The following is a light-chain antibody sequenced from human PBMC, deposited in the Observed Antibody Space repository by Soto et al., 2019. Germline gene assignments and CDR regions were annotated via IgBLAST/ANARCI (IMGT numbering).Light chain of an antibody. J-gene: IGKJ1*01. CDR1: QSISSW. V-gene: IGKV1-5*01. CDR2: DAS. CDR3: QQYNSYSWT. Sequence: IQMTQSPSNLSASVSVRVPITCRASQSISSWLAWYQQKPGKAPKLLIYDASSLESGVPSRFSGSGSGTEFTLTISSLQPDDFATYYCQQYNSYSWTFGQGTKVDIK.